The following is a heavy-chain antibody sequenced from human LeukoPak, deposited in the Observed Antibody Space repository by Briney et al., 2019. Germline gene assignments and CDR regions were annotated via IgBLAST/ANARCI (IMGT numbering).Heavy chain of an antibody. CDR3: AKDRSSATSCSNY. V-gene: IGHV3-23*01. CDR1: GFNFTNYA. Sequence: GGSLRLSGAASGFNFTNYALTWVRQAPGKGLDWVSAVTGSSSNTYYADSVKGRFTISRDNSKNILYLEMNSLRVEDTAIYYCAKDRSSATSCSNYWGRGTLVTVSS. J-gene: IGHJ4*02. CDR2: VTGSSSNT. D-gene: IGHD2-2*01.